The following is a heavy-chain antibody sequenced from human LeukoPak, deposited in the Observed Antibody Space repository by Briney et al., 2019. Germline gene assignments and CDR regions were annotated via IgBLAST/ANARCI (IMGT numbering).Heavy chain of an antibody. CDR1: GGSFSGYY. V-gene: IGHV4-34*01. CDR2: IYYSGST. CDR3: ATFHSGSYYDY. D-gene: IGHD1-26*01. J-gene: IGHJ4*02. Sequence: PSETLSLTCAVYGGSFSGYYWSWIRQPPGKGLEWIGSIYYSGSTYYNPSLKSRVTISVDTSKNQFSLKLSSVTAADTAVYYCATFHSGSYYDYWGQGTLVTVSS.